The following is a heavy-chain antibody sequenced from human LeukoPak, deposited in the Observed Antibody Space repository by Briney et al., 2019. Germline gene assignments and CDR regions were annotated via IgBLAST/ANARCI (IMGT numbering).Heavy chain of an antibody. Sequence: PGGSLRLSXAASGFPFDDYGMSWVRQAPGKGMEWVSGINWNGGSTGYADSVKGRFTISRDNAKNSLYLQMNSLRAEDTALYYCARVDSSGYYQKLDYWGQGTLVTVSS. CDR1: GFPFDDYG. CDR3: ARVDSSGYYQKLDY. D-gene: IGHD3-22*01. V-gene: IGHV3-20*04. J-gene: IGHJ4*02. CDR2: INWNGGST.